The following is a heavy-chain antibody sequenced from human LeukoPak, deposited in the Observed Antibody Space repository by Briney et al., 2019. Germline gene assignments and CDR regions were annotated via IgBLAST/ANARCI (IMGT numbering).Heavy chain of an antibody. V-gene: IGHV3-23*01. J-gene: IGHJ4*02. CDR1: GFTFSSYS. CDR3: SKYRDYYFEY. Sequence: GESLRLSCAASGFTFSSYSMGWVRQAPGEGLEWVSSITGSGGRIYYADSLKGRFTISRDNSTNTVYLQMNSLRAEDTAVYYCSKYRDYYFEYWGQGTLVTVSS. CDR2: ITGSGGRI. D-gene: IGHD3-16*02.